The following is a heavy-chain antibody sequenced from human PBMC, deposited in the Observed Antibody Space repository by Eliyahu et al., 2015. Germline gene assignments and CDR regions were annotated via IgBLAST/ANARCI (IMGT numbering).Heavy chain of an antibody. CDR1: GSSFTTSD. J-gene: IGHJ4*02. V-gene: IGHV1-8*03. CDR3: VRAYFAAAGKWHPTTYHFDS. D-gene: IGHD2/OR15-2a*01. Sequence: VQLEQSESQVKKPGASLRVSCKTSGSSFTTSDXNWVRQAPGQGLDWMGWMNXNNGNTGFAQKFHGRLTLTRDXTIDTVYMELTRLTXDDTAVYFCVRAYFAAAGKWHPTTYHFDSWGQGTLVTVSS. CDR2: MNXNNGNT.